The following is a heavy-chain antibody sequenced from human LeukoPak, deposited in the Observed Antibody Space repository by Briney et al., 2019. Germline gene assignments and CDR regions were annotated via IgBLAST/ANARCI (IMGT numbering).Heavy chain of an antibody. CDR2: ISDSGGST. Sequence: GGSLRLAWAASGFTFSSYGMTWVRQAPGKLLEWVSAISDSGGSTYYADSVKGRFTISRDNSKNTLYLQMNSLRAEDTAVYYCAKGYYDSSGYGPVDYWGQGTLVTVSS. D-gene: IGHD3-22*01. CDR1: GFTFSSYG. CDR3: AKGYYDSSGYGPVDY. V-gene: IGHV3-23*01. J-gene: IGHJ4*02.